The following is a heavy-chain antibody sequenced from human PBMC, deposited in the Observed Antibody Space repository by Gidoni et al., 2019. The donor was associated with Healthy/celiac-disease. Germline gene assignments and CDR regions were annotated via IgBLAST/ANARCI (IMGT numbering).Heavy chain of an antibody. J-gene: IGHJ4*02. V-gene: IGHV1-69*01. CDR2: SIPILGTA. CDR1: GGTFSSYA. CDR3: ASQTRDSSGWLDY. D-gene: IGHD6-19*01. Sequence: QVQLVQSGAEVKKPGSSVKVYCKASGGTFSSYAISWVRQAPGQGLEWMGGSIPILGTANYAQKFQGRVTITADESTSTAYMELSSLRSEDTAVYYCASQTRDSSGWLDYWGQGTLVTVSS.